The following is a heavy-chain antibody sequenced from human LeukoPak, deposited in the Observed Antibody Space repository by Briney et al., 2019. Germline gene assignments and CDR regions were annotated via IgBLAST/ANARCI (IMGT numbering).Heavy chain of an antibody. D-gene: IGHD6-6*01. CDR2: INPSVGST. CDR1: GYTFTSYY. Sequence: GASVKVSCKASGYTFTSYYMHWVRQAPGQGLEWMGIINPSVGSTSYAQTFQGRVTMTRDLSTSTVYMELSSLRSEDTAVYYCARISSSSSFDYWGQGTLVTVSS. V-gene: IGHV1-46*01. CDR3: ARISSSSSFDY. J-gene: IGHJ4*02.